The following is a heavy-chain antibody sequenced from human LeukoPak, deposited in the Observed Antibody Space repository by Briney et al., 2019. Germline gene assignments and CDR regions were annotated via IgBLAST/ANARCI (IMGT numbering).Heavy chain of an antibody. V-gene: IGHV4-59*01. Sequence: SETLSLTCTVSGGSISSYYWSWIRQPPGKGLEWIGYIYYSGSTNYNPSLKSRVTISVDTSKNQFSLKLSSVTAADTAVYYCARGFWSPSLGTQYLDYWGQGTLVTVSS. CDR2: IYYSGST. J-gene: IGHJ4*02. CDR3: ARGFWSPSLGTQYLDY. CDR1: GGSISSYY. D-gene: IGHD1-14*01.